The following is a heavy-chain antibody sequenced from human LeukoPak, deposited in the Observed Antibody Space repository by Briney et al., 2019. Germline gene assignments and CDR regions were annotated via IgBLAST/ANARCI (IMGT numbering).Heavy chain of an antibody. CDR2: ISGDGGST. CDR3: AKDILLRGGYDAFDI. Sequence: GGSLRLSCAASGFTFDDYAMHWVRQAPGKGLEWVSLISGDGGSTYYADSEKGRFTISRDNSKNSLYLQMNSLRTEDTALYYCAKDILLRGGYDAFDIWGQGTMVTVSS. D-gene: IGHD3-16*01. CDR1: GFTFDDYA. J-gene: IGHJ3*02. V-gene: IGHV3-43*02.